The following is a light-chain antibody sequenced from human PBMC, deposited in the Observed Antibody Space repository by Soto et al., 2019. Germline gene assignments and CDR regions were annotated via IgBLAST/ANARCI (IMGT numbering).Light chain of an antibody. CDR3: QQYVSSPWA. V-gene: IGKV3-20*01. J-gene: IGKJ1*01. CDR1: QSVTNSF. CDR2: GAS. Sequence: EIVLAQSPGTLSLSPGERATLSCRASQSVTNSFSAWYQQKPGQPPRLLIYGASRRATGIPDRFTGSGCGTDFTLTISRLVPEDVAVYYCQQYVSSPWAFGQGNKVEI.